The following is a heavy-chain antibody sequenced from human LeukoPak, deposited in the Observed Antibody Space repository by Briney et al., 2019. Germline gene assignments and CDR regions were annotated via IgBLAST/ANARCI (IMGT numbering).Heavy chain of an antibody. CDR3: ARGAAEAFDY. CDR2: IGSSSSSI. Sequence: GGSLRLSCAASGFTFSSYSMNWVRQAPGKGLEWVSSIGSSSSSIYYADSVKGRFTISRDNARNSLYLQMNSLRAEDTAVYYCARGAAEAFDYWGQGTLVTVSS. CDR1: GFTFSSYS. J-gene: IGHJ4*02. D-gene: IGHD6-19*01. V-gene: IGHV3-21*01.